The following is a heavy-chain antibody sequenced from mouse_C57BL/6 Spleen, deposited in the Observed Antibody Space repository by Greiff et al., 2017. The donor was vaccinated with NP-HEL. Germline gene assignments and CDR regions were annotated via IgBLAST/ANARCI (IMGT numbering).Heavy chain of an antibody. CDR3: ARSNYYGSSYRYFDV. CDR1: GYTFTSYW. V-gene: IGHV1-50*01. Sequence: VQLQQSGAELVKPGVSVKLSCKASGYTFTSYWMQWVKQRPGQGLEWIGEIDPSDSYTNYNQKFKGKATLTVDTSSSTAYMQLSSLTSEDSAVYYCARSNYYGSSYRYFDVWGTGTTVTVSS. D-gene: IGHD1-1*01. CDR2: IDPSDSYT. J-gene: IGHJ1*03.